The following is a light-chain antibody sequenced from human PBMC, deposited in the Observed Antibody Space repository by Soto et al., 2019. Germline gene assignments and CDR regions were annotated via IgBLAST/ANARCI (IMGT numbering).Light chain of an antibody. CDR3: LSFDSSLSVV. CDR2: GNT. Sequence: QSVLTQPPSVSGAPGQRVTISCTGSSSNIGAGYDVHWYQQLPGRAPKLLIYGNTNRPSGVPDRFSGSKSGTSASLAITGLQGEDEADYYCLSFDSSLSVVFGGGTKVTAL. V-gene: IGLV1-40*01. CDR1: SSNIGAGYD. J-gene: IGLJ2*01.